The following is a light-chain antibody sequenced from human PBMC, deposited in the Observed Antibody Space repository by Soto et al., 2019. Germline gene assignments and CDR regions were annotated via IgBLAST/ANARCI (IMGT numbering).Light chain of an antibody. Sequence: EIVSTQSPGTLSLSPGERATLSCRASQSVDSSFLAWYQQKPGQAPRLLIYGASSRATGIPDRFSGRGSGTVFTLTISRLEPEDFAVYYCQQSETFGQGTKLEMK. CDR1: QSVDSSF. CDR2: GAS. V-gene: IGKV3-20*01. J-gene: IGKJ2*01. CDR3: QQSET.